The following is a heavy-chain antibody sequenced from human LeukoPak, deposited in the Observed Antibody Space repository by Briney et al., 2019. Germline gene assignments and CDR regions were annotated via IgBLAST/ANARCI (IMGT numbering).Heavy chain of an antibody. D-gene: IGHD2-21*01. V-gene: IGHV4-59*01. CDR3: ARGVVISNTDYFDY. CDR1: GGSISSYY. CDR2: IYYSGST. Sequence: PTETLSLTCTVSGGSISSYYWSWIRQPPGKGLEWIGYIYYSGSTNYNPSLKSRVTISVDTSKNQFSLKLSSVTAADTAVYYCARGVVISNTDYFDYWGQGTLVTASS. J-gene: IGHJ4*02.